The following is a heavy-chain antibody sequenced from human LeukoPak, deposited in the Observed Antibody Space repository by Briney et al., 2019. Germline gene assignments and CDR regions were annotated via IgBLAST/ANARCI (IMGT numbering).Heavy chain of an antibody. CDR2: ISSSSSTI. CDR1: GFTFSSYS. D-gene: IGHD4-23*01. CDR3: ARDLNGGNSQIDYYYGMDV. J-gene: IGHJ6*02. Sequence: GGSLRLSCAASGFTFSSYSMNWFRQAPGKGLEWVSYISSSSSTIYYADSVKGRFTISRDNAKNSLYLQMNSLRAEDTAVYYCARDLNGGNSQIDYYYGMDVWGQGTTVTVSS. V-gene: IGHV3-48*01.